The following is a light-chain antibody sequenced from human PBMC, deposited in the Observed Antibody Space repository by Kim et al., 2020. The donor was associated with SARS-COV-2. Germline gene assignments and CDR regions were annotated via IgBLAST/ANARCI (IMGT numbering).Light chain of an antibody. CDR3: AAWDDSLNGWV. V-gene: IGLV1-44*01. CDR2: SNN. Sequence: GQRVTISCLGSSSNIGSNTVNWYQQIPGTAPQLLTYSNNQRPSGVPDRFSGSKSGTSASLAISGLQSEDEADYYCAAWDDSLNGWVFGGGTQLTVL. CDR1: SSNIGSNT. J-gene: IGLJ3*02.